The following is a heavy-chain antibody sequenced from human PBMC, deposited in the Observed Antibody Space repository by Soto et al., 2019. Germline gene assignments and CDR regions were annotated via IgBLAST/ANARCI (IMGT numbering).Heavy chain of an antibody. J-gene: IGHJ4*02. CDR1: GGTFSSYA. V-gene: IGHV1-69*12. CDR3: ASSVPFGGVIVHYYFDY. CDR2: IIPIFGTA. Sequence: QVQLVQSGAEVKKPGSSVKVSCKASGGTFSSYAISWVRQAPGQGLEWMGGIIPIFGTANYAQKFQGRVTITADESTRTAYMELSSLRSEDTAVYYCASSVPFGGVIVHYYFDYWGQGTLVTVSS. D-gene: IGHD3-16*02.